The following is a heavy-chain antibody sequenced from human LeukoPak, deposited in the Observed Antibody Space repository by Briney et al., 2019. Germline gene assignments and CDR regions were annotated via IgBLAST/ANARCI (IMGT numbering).Heavy chain of an antibody. CDR2: VFYTGKT. CDR3: ARVFDS. V-gene: IGHV4-39*07. CDR1: GGSVSTSDYY. J-gene: IGHJ4*02. Sequence: SETLSLTCTVSGGSVSTSDYYWGWLRQSPGRGLEWIGYVFYTGKTNYNPSLRGRATISIDTSKNQFSLKLTYVTAADSAVYYCARVFDSWGQGTLVTVSS.